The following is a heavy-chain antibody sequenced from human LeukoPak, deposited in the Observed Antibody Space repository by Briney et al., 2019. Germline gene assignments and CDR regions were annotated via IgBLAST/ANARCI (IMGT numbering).Heavy chain of an antibody. CDR3: ARGGAVERYCSSTSCYWVDAFDI. D-gene: IGHD2-2*01. CDR1: GYSFTSYW. J-gene: IGHJ3*02. V-gene: IGHV5-10-1*04. Sequence: HGESLRISCKGSGYSFTSYWISWVRQMARRGLEWMGRIDPSDSYTNYSPSFQGQVTISADKSISTAYLQWSSLKASDTAMYYCARGGAVERYCSSTSCYWVDAFDIWGQGTMVTVSS. CDR2: IDPSDSYT.